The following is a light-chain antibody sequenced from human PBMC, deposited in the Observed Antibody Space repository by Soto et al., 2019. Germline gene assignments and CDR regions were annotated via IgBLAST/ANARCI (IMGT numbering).Light chain of an antibody. V-gene: IGKV3-11*01. J-gene: IGKJ2*01. CDR1: QSVSSY. CDR3: QQRSKWPPKYT. Sequence: EIVLTQSPATLSLSPGERATLSCRASQSVSSYLAWYQQKPGQAPRLLIYDASNRATGIPARFSGSGSGTDFTLTISSLEREDFAVYYCQQRSKWPPKYTFGQGTKLEIK. CDR2: DAS.